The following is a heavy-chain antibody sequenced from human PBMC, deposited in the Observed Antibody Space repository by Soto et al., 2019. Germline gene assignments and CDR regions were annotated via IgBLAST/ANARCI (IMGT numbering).Heavy chain of an antibody. V-gene: IGHV1-46*01. CDR3: ARSERNYGSGSYYPNFDD. J-gene: IGHJ4*02. Sequence: ASVKVSCKASGYTFTSYYMHWVRQAPGQGLEWMGIINPSGGSTSYAQKFQGRVTMTRDTSTSTVYMELSSLRSEDTAVYYCARSERNYGSGSYYPNFDDWGQGSLVTVSS. CDR2: INPSGGST. CDR1: GYTFTSYY. D-gene: IGHD3-10*01.